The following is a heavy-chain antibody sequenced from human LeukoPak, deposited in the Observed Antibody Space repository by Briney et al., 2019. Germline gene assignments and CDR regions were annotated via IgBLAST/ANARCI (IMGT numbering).Heavy chain of an antibody. Sequence: SGGSLRLSCAASGFTFSSYAMHWVRQAPGKGLEWVAVISYDGSNKYYADSVKGRFTISRDNSKNTLYLQMNSLRAEDTAVYYCARDPSMVRGVTPYYFDYWGQGTLVTVSS. D-gene: IGHD3-10*01. J-gene: IGHJ4*02. CDR3: ARDPSMVRGVTPYYFDY. CDR1: GFTFSSYA. CDR2: ISYDGSNK. V-gene: IGHV3-30-3*01.